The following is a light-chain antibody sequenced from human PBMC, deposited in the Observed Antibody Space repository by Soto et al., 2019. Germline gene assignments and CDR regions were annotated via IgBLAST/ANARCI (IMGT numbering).Light chain of an antibody. J-gene: IGKJ2*01. CDR1: ETVTSKF. Sequence: EIVLTQSPGTLSLSPGETVTLSCEASETVTSKFLAWYQQKPGQAPRLLIYGASNRASGISDRFSGSGSGTDFTLTIFSLEPEDFAVYYCQQYGLSPYSFGQGTKVE. CDR2: GAS. CDR3: QQYGLSPYS. V-gene: IGKV3-20*01.